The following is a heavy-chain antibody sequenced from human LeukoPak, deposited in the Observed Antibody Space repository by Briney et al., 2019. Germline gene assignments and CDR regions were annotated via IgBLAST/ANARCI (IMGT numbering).Heavy chain of an antibody. J-gene: IGHJ5*02. D-gene: IGHD2-15*01. Sequence: ASVKVSCKASGYTFTGYYMHWVRQAPGQGLEWMGWINPNSGVTNYAQKFQGRVTMTRDTSISTAYMELSRLRSDDTAVYYCARDHCSGGSCYWPFDPWGQGALVTVSS. CDR2: INPNSGVT. CDR1: GYTFTGYY. V-gene: IGHV1-2*02. CDR3: ARDHCSGGSCYWPFDP.